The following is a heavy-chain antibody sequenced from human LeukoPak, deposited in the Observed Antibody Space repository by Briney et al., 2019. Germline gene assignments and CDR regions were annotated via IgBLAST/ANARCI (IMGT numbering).Heavy chain of an antibody. V-gene: IGHV3-23*01. D-gene: IGHD6-19*01. CDR3: ATDQARSEQDSSGWSN. J-gene: IGHJ4*02. CDR2: ISGNGGST. Sequence: PGGSLRLSCAASGFTYSSYAMSWVRQAPGKGLEWVSTISGNGGSTYYADSVKGRFTISRDNSKDTLYLQMNSLRAEDTAVYYCATDQARSEQDSSGWSNWGQGTLVTVSS. CDR1: GFTYSSYA.